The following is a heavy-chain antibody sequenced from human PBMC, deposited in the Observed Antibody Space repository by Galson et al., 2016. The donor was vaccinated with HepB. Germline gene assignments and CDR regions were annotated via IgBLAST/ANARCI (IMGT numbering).Heavy chain of an antibody. Sequence: SLRLSCAGSGLILSNYWMSWVRQAPGKGLEWVANIKPDGSVKYYADSVEGRFTISRDLAQNSLFLQMHSLRVEDTAVYYCARANYGSGGECAFDYWGHGALVSVSS. CDR2: IKPDGSVK. CDR3: ARANYGSGGECAFDY. D-gene: IGHD3-10*01. J-gene: IGHJ4*01. CDR1: GLILSNYW. V-gene: IGHV3-7*01.